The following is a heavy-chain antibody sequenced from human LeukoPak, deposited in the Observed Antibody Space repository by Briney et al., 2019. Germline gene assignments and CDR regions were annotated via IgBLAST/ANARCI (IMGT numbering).Heavy chain of an antibody. CDR3: ARDRYSGSYALYYYYGMDV. J-gene: IGHJ6*02. CDR1: GGTFSSYA. D-gene: IGHD1-26*01. CDR2: IIPIFGTA. V-gene: IGHV1-69*13. Sequence: GASVKVSCKASGGTFSSYAISWVRQAPGQGLEWMGGIIPIFGTANYAQKFQGRVTITADESTSTAYMELSSLRSEDTAVYYCARDRYSGSYALYYYYGMDVWGRGTTVTVSS.